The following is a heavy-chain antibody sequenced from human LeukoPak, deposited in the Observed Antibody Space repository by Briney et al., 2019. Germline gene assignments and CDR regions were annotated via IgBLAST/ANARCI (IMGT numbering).Heavy chain of an antibody. Sequence: PSETLSLTCTVSGGSISSYYWSWIRQPAGKGLEWIGRIYTSGTTNYNPSLKSRVTISVDTSKNQFSLELSSVTAADTAVYYCARGVYIAAAQYAYWGQGTLVTVSS. CDR3: ARGVYIAAAQYAY. CDR1: GGSISSYY. CDR2: IYTSGTT. D-gene: IGHD6-13*01. V-gene: IGHV4-4*07. J-gene: IGHJ4*02.